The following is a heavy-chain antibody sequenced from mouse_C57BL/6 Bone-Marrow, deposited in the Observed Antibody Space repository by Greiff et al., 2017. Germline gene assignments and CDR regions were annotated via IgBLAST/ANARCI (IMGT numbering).Heavy chain of an antibody. Sequence: VQLQQSGAELVKPGASVKMSCKASGYTFTTYPIEWMKQNHGKSLEWIGNFHPYNDDTKYNEKFKGKATLTADKSSSTAYMQLSSLTSEDSAVYYCARSGGSSDYWGQGTTLTVSS. CDR1: GYTFTTYP. V-gene: IGHV1-47*01. J-gene: IGHJ2*01. CDR2: FHPYNDDT. CDR3: ARSGGSSDY. D-gene: IGHD6-1*01.